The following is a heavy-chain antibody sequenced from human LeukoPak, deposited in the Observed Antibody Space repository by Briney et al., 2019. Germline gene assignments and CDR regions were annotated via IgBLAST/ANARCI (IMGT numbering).Heavy chain of an antibody. Sequence: SETLSLTCAVYGGSFSGYYWSWIRQPPGKGLEWIGEINHSGSTNYNPSLKSRVTISVDTSKNQFSLRLNSVTAADTAVYYCARDLYSYNLDAEYWGQGTLVTVSS. D-gene: IGHD5-18*01. CDR2: INHSGST. J-gene: IGHJ4*02. CDR3: ARDLYSYNLDAEY. CDR1: GGSFSGYY. V-gene: IGHV4-34*01.